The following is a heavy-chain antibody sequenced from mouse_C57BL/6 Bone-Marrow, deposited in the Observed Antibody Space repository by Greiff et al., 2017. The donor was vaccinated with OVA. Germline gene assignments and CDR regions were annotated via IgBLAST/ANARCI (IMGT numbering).Heavy chain of an antibody. V-gene: IGHV1-18*01. CDR3: ARRLQWYFDV. CDR2: INPNNGGT. Sequence: EVQVVESGPELVKPGASVKLSCKASGYTFTDYNMDWVKQSPGKSLEWIGDINPNNGGTIYNQKFKGKATLTVDKTSSTAYMELRSLTSADTAVYYCARRLQWYFDVWGTGTTVTVSS. CDR1: GYTFTDYN. D-gene: IGHD2-13*01. J-gene: IGHJ1*03.